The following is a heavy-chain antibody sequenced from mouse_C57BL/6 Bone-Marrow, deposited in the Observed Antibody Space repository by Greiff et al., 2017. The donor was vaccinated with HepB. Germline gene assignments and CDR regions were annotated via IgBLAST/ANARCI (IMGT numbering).Heavy chain of an antibody. CDR2: INPSNGGT. Sequence: QVQLQQPGTELVKPGASVKLSCKASGYTFTSYWMHWVKQRPGQGLEWIGNINPSNGGTNYNEKFKSKATLTVDKSSSTAYMQLSSLTSEDSAVYYCARCYGSSYGPYYYAMDYWGQGTSVTVSS. CDR3: ARCYGSSYGPYYYAMDY. CDR1: GYTFTSYW. J-gene: IGHJ4*01. D-gene: IGHD1-1*01. V-gene: IGHV1-53*01.